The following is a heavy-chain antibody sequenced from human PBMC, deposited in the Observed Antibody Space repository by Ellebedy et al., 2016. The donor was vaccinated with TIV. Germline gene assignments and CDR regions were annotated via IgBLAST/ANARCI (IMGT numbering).Heavy chain of an antibody. J-gene: IGHJ6*02. CDR1: GFTFVDYA. D-gene: IGHD2-21*01. V-gene: IGHV3-21*01. Sequence: GGSLRLSXAASGFTFVDYAMHWVRQAPGKGLEWVSSISTSSSYIYYADSVKGRFTISRDNAKNSLYLQMNSLRAEDTAVYYCARVQGAYEAYGMDVWGQGTTVTVSS. CDR2: ISTSSSYI. CDR3: ARVQGAYEAYGMDV.